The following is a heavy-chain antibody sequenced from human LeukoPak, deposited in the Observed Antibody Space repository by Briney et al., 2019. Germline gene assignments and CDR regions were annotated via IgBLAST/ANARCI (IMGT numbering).Heavy chain of an antibody. CDR3: ARDLRNYDSSGEFDP. CDR1: GYTFTSYY. D-gene: IGHD3-22*01. CDR2: INASGGST. Sequence: ASVKVSCKASGYTFTSYYMHWVRQAPGQGLEWMGIINASGGSTSYAQKFQDRVTMTRDTSTSTAYMELSSLRSEDTAVYYCARDLRNYDSSGEFDPWGQGTLVTVSS. V-gene: IGHV1-46*01. J-gene: IGHJ5*02.